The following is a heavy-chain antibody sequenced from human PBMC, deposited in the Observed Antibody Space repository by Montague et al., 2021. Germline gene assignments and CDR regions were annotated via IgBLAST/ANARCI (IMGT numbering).Heavy chain of an antibody. J-gene: IGHJ6*03. CDR2: VSHGGRT. Sequence: SETLSLTCVVYGGSFSGYWWSWIRQPPGKGLEWMGSVSHGGRTYYNPSLKSRVTISVDTSNNHFSLKLSSVTAADTAMYYCARERDRYYYMDIWGKGTTITVSS. CDR1: GGSFSGYW. V-gene: IGHV4-38-2*02. CDR3: ARERDRYYYMDI.